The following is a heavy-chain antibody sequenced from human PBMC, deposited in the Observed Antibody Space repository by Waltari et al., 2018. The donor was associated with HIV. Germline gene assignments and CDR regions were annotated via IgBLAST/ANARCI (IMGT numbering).Heavy chain of an antibody. D-gene: IGHD6-13*01. J-gene: IGHJ4*02. V-gene: IGHV4-59*01. Sequence: QVQLQESGPGLVRPSETLSLTCAVSGGSMSGYYWSWIRQPPGKGLEWIGYIYNNGNTNYNPSLKSRVSISVDTSNNQFSLRLSSVTAADTAVYYCARSIWYSSSWGILYYLDSWGQGTLATVSS. CDR1: GGSMSGYY. CDR2: IYNNGNT. CDR3: ARSIWYSSSWGILYYLDS.